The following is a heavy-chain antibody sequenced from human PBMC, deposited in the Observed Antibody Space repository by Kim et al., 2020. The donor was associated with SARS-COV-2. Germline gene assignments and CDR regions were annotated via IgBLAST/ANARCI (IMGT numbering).Heavy chain of an antibody. CDR2: FDPEDGET. Sequence: ASVKVSCKVSGYTLTELSMHWVRQAPGKGLEWMGGFDPEDGETIYAQKFQGRVTMTEDTSTDTAYMELSSLRSEDTAVYYCATTMVRGEWVLGAFDIWSQGTMVTVSS. CDR1: GYTLTELS. V-gene: IGHV1-24*01. J-gene: IGHJ3*02. CDR3: ATTMVRGEWVLGAFDI. D-gene: IGHD3-10*01.